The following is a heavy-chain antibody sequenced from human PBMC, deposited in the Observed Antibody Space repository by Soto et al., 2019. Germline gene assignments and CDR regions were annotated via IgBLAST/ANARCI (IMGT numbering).Heavy chain of an antibody. V-gene: IGHV1-18*01. D-gene: IGHD2-21*01. CDR2: ISAYNGNT. CDR3: ASHVVEGHRGAFDI. J-gene: IGHJ3*02. CDR1: GYTFTSYG. Sequence: QVQLEQSGAEVKKPGASVKVSCKASGYTFTSYGISWVRQAPGQGLEWMGWISAYNGNTNYAQKLRGRITMTTDTATSTAYMELRSLRSDDTAVYYCASHVVEGHRGAFDIWCQGTMVTVSS.